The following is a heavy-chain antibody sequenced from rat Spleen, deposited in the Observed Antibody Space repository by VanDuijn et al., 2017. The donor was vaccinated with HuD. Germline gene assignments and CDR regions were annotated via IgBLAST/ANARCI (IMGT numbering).Heavy chain of an antibody. CDR1: GFTFSNYG. CDR2: ISYDDIRT. CDR3: ARHGTYYGYKGYFDY. V-gene: IGHV5-29*01. J-gene: IGHJ2*01. Sequence: EVQLVESGGGLVQPGRSLKLSCAASGFTFSNYGMAWVRQAPTKGLEWVATISYDDIRTYYRASVKGRFTISRDNAKSSLYLQMDNLRSEDTATYYCARHGTYYGYKGYFDYWGQGVMVTVSS. D-gene: IGHD1-9*01.